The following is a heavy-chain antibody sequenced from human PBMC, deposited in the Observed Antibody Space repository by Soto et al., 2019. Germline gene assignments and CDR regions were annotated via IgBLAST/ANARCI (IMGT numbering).Heavy chain of an antibody. CDR1: GFTFSNYY. J-gene: IGHJ3*01. CDR2: ISSREVTV. Sequence: GESLRLSCSASGFTFSNYYMTWIRQAPGKGLECLSYISSREVTVYYADSVKGRFTISRDNTKNSLYLQMTTLRDEDTAVYCCSRDEDGSIELFEVWGQGTRVTVSS. D-gene: IGHD1-7*01. CDR3: SRDEDGSIELFEV. V-gene: IGHV3-11*01.